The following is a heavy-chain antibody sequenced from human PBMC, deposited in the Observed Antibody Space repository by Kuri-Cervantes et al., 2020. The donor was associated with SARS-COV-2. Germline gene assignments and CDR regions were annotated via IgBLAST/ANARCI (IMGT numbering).Heavy chain of an antibody. CDR1: GFTFSSYW. Sequence: GGSLRLSCAASGFTFSSYWMSWVRQAPGKGLEWVANIKQDGSEKYYVDSVKGRFTISRDNSKNTLYLQMNSLRAEDTAVYYCARRWGKNTYGQLGQIDYWGQGTLVTVSS. CDR2: IKQDGSEK. D-gene: IGHD5-18*01. V-gene: IGHV3-7*01. CDR3: ARRWGKNTYGQLGQIDY. J-gene: IGHJ4*02.